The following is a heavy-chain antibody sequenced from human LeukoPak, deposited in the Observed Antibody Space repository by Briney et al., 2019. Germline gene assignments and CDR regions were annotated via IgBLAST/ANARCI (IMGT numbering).Heavy chain of an antibody. V-gene: IGHV1-69-2*01. CDR3: ATTDCSGGSCYSGYYYYMDV. CDR2: VDPEDGET. D-gene: IGHD2-15*01. Sequence: ASVKISYKVSGYTFTDYYMHWVQQAPGKGLEWMGLVDPEDGETIYAEKFQGRVTITADTSTDTAYMELSSLTSEDTAVYYCATTDCSGGSCYSGYYYYMDVWGKGTTVTVSS. CDR1: GYTFTDYY. J-gene: IGHJ6*03.